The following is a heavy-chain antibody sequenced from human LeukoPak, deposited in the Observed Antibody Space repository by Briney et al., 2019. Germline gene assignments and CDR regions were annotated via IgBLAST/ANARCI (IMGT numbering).Heavy chain of an antibody. CDR2: ISGSGGST. Sequence: EPGGSLRLSCAASGFTFTTYAMSWVRQAPGKGLEWVSAISGSGGSTYYADSVKGRFTISRDNSKNTLYLQMNSLRAEDTAVYYCAKDSDWGYYFDYWGQGTLVTVSS. J-gene: IGHJ4*02. D-gene: IGHD7-27*01. V-gene: IGHV3-23*01. CDR1: GFTFTTYA. CDR3: AKDSDWGYYFDY.